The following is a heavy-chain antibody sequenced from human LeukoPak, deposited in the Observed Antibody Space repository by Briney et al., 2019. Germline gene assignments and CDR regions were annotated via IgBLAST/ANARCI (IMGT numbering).Heavy chain of an antibody. CDR3: AKHATYFDLGSGQYYFDY. J-gene: IGHJ4*02. Sequence: QSGGSLRLFCAASGFTFSSHAKSWVRQAPGEGVKWVSGICGSGDSTNYADSVKGRFTISRDNSRNTLYLQMNSQRAEDTAVYYCAKHATYFDLGSGQYYFDYWGQGTLVTVSS. D-gene: IGHD3-3*01. CDR1: GFTFSSHA. V-gene: IGHV3-23*01. CDR2: ICGSGDST.